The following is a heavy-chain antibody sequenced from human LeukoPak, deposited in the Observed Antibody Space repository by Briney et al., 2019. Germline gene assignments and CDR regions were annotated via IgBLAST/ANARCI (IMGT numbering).Heavy chain of an antibody. J-gene: IGHJ4*02. V-gene: IGHV3-53*01. D-gene: IGHD5-18*01. CDR1: GFTFSSYW. Sequence: GGSLRLSCAASGFTFSSYWMSWVRQAPGKGLEWVSVIYSGGSTYYADSVKGRFTISRDNSKNTLYLQMNSLRAEDTAVYYCARGGTAMVYWGQGTLVTVSS. CDR2: IYSGGST. CDR3: ARGGTAMVY.